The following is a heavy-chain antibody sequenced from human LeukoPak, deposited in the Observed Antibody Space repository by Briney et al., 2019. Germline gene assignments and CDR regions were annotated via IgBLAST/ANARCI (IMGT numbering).Heavy chain of an antibody. CDR2: IYTSGST. CDR3: ARDREVRDIVVVPAAKWFDH. D-gene: IGHD2-2*01. V-gene: IGHV4-61*02. J-gene: IGHJ5*02. CDR1: GGSISSGSYY. Sequence: SETLCLTCTVSGGSISSGSYYWSWLRQPAGKGLEWIGRIYTSGSTNYNPSLKSRVTMSVDTSKNQFSLKLSSVTAADTAVYYCARDREVRDIVVVPAAKWFDHWGQGTLVTVSS.